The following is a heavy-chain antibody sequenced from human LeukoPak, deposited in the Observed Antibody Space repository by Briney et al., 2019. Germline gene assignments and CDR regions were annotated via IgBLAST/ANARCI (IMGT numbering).Heavy chain of an antibody. D-gene: IGHD6-19*01. V-gene: IGHV3-53*01. CDR1: WFTVSSNY. Sequence: PGGSLRLSCAASWFTVSSNYMSWVRQAPGKGLEWVSVIYSGGSTYYADSVKGRFTISSDNSKQTLLLQMDSLRADDTAVYYCARERTYSSGWVWGQGTLVTVSS. J-gene: IGHJ4*02. CDR2: IYSGGST. CDR3: ARERTYSSGWV.